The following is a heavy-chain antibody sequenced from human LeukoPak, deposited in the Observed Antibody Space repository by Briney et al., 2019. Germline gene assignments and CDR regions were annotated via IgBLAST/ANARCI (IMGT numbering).Heavy chain of an antibody. V-gene: IGHV4-39*01. CDR2: IYYSGTT. CDR1: GGSISNTNYY. Sequence: SETLSLTCTVSGGSISNTNYYWGWIRQPPGKGLEWIGNIYYSGTTSYNPSLRSRVTMSVHTSENQFSLKLTSVTAADTAVYYCARQVPGPYNYYGMDVWGQGTLVTVSS. CDR3: ARQVPGPYNYYGMDV. J-gene: IGHJ6*02.